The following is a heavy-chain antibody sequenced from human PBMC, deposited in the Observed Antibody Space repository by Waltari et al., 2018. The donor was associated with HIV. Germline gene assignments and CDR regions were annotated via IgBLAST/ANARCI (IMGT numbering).Heavy chain of an antibody. CDR2: ISGYNYNT. D-gene: IGHD3-16*01. CDR3: ARVESMLRVVHFDY. V-gene: IGHV1-18*04. J-gene: IGHJ4*02. Sequence: QIQLVESGGEMKKTGASVKVSCKASGYSFRSYSSSWVRQAPGQGLEWMGWISGYNYNTKYAEKFQGRVTMTTDTSTSTAYMELRNLRSDDTAMYYCARVESMLRVVHFDYWGQGTLVTVSS. CDR1: GYSFRSYS.